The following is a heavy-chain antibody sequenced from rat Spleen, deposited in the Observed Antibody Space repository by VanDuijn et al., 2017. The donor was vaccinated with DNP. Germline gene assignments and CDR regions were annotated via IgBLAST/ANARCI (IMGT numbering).Heavy chain of an antibody. Sequence: EVQLQESGPGLVKPSQSLSLTCSVTGYSITSSFKWTWIRKFPGDKLEWMGYINGAGSTDYNPSLKSRISITRDTSKNQFFLQVNSVNPEDSATYYCAIQLGVFDYWGQGVMVTVSS. J-gene: IGHJ2*01. CDR1: GYSITSSFK. D-gene: IGHD5-1*01. V-gene: IGHV3-3*01. CDR2: INGAGST. CDR3: AIQLGVFDY.